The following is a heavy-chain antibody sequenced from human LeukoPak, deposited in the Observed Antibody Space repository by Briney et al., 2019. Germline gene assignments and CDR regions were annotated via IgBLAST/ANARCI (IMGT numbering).Heavy chain of an antibody. D-gene: IGHD3-3*01. V-gene: IGHV3-20*04. J-gene: IGHJ5*02. Sequence: GGSLRLSCAASGFTFDDYGMSWVRQAPGKGLEWVSGINWNGGSTGYADSVKGRFTISRDNAKNSLYLQMNSLRAEDTAVYYCAREPYYDFWSGYYKFRWFDPWGQGTLVTVSS. CDR3: AREPYYDFWSGYYKFRWFDP. CDR1: GFTFDDYG. CDR2: INWNGGST.